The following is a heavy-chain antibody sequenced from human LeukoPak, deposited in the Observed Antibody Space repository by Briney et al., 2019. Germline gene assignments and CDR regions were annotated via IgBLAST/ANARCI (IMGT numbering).Heavy chain of an antibody. CDR3: ARGGGYYDSSGYLNNWFDP. CDR1: GYTFTCYY. V-gene: IGHV1-46*01. CDR2: INPSGGST. D-gene: IGHD3-22*01. J-gene: IGHJ5*02. Sequence: ASLKVSCKASGYTFTCYYMHWVRQAPGQGLEWMGIINPSGGSTSYAQKFQGRVTMTRDTSTSTVYMELSSLRSEDTAVYYCARGGGYYDSSGYLNNWFDPWGQGTLVTVSS.